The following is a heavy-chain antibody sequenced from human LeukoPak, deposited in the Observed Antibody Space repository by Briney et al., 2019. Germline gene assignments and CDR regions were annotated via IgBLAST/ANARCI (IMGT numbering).Heavy chain of an antibody. Sequence: ASVKVSCKASGYTFTSYDINWVRQATGQGLEWMGWMNPNSGNTGYAQKFQGRVTMTRSTSISTAYMELSSLRSEDTAVYYCARVRSPYSSSWGRGANWFDPWGQGTLVTVSS. CDR1: GYTFTSYD. D-gene: IGHD6-13*01. CDR3: ARVRSPYSSSWGRGANWFDP. J-gene: IGHJ5*02. V-gene: IGHV1-8*01. CDR2: MNPNSGNT.